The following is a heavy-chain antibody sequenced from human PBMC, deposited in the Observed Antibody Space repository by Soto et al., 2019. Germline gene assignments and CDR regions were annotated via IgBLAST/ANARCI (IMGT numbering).Heavy chain of an antibody. CDR1: GGTFSSYA. V-gene: IGHV1-69*01. CDR3: ASFSFWEYYYDSSGYYYFDY. Sequence: QVQLVQSGAEVKKPGSSVKVSCKASGGTFSSYAISWVRQAPGQGLEWMGGIIPIFGTANYAQKFQGRVTITADESTSTAYMELSSLGSEDTAVYYCASFSFWEYYYDSSGYYYFDYWGQGTLVTVSS. D-gene: IGHD3-22*01. CDR2: IIPIFGTA. J-gene: IGHJ4*02.